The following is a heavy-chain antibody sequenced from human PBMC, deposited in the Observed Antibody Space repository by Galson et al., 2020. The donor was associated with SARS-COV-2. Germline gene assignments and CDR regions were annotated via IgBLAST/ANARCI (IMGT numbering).Heavy chain of an antibody. CDR2: IHYSRST. CDR3: ARHDSSGYWEDYGMDV. J-gene: IGHJ6*02. V-gene: IGHV4-39*01. D-gene: IGHD3-22*01. CDR1: AGSIRSSSYY. Sequence: SETLSLTCTVSAGSIRSSSYYWGWLSQPPGKGLESIGSIHYSRSTYSNPSLKRRVTISVDTSKNQFSLKLSSVTDADTAVYYCARHDSSGYWEDYGMDVWGQGTTVTVSS.